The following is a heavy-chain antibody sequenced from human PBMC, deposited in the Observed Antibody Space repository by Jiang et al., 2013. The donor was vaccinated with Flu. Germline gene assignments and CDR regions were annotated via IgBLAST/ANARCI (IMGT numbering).Heavy chain of an antibody. D-gene: IGHD6-13*01. CDR3: ARESLSSSWYVNNWFDP. Sequence: SQTLSLTCAISGDSVSSNSAAWNWIRQSPSRGLEWLGRTYYRSKWYNDYAVSVKSRITINPDTSKNQFSLQLNSVTPEDTAVYYCARESLSSSWYVNNWFDPWGQGTLVTVSS. CDR2: TYYRSKWYN. CDR1: GDSVSSNSAA. V-gene: IGHV6-1*01. J-gene: IGHJ5*02.